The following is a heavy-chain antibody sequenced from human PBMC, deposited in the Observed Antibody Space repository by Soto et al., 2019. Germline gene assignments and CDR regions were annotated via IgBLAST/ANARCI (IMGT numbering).Heavy chain of an antibody. D-gene: IGHD2-2*01. Sequence: PSETLSLTCAVYGGSFSGYYWSWIRQPPGKGLEWIGEINHSGSTNYNPSLKSRVTISVDTSKNQFSLKLSSVTAADTAVYYCARREDIVVVPAAPYDYWGQGTLVTAPQ. CDR2: INHSGST. CDR1: GGSFSGYY. J-gene: IGHJ4*02. V-gene: IGHV4-34*01. CDR3: ARREDIVVVPAAPYDY.